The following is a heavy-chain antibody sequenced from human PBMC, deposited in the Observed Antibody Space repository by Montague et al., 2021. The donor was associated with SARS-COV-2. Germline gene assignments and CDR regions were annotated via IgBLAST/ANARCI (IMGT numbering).Heavy chain of an antibody. CDR3: AKRCNYFFDY. V-gene: IGHV3-23*01. CDR2: ITVSGAGT. J-gene: IGHJ4*02. Sequence: SLRLSCAASGFTFTSYGMTWVRQAPGKGLEWVSAITVSGAGTYYAESVEGRFTISRDHSRNTLFLQMNSLRAEDTAVYYCAKRCNYFFDYWGQGTLVTVSS. D-gene: IGHD2/OR15-2a*01. CDR1: GFTFTSYG.